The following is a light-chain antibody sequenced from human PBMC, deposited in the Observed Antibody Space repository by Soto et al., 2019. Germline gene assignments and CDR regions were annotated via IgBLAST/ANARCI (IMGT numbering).Light chain of an antibody. CDR3: HQTYSAPLT. J-gene: IGKJ4*01. CDR1: QSISNY. Sequence: DVQMTQSPFSLPASVGDRVNITCRASQSISNYLNWYQQKPGRAPSLLIHGASSLQGGVPSRFSDSGSGTDFTLTISSLQPDDFTTYYCHQTYSAPLTFGGGTKVEI. V-gene: IGKV1-39*01. CDR2: GAS.